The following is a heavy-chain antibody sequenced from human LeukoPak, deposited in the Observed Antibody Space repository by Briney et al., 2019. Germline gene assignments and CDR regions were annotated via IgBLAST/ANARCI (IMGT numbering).Heavy chain of an antibody. D-gene: IGHD3-22*01. CDR3: ARDINYYDSSGYYSDAFDI. J-gene: IGHJ3*02. CDR1: GFTFSSYS. Sequence: GGSLRLSCAASGFTFSSYSMNWVRQAPGKGLEWVSYISSSSSTIYYADSVKGRFTISRDNAKNSLYQQMDSLRAEDTAVYYCARDINYYDSSGYYSDAFDIWGQGTMVTVSS. CDR2: ISSSSSTI. V-gene: IGHV3-48*04.